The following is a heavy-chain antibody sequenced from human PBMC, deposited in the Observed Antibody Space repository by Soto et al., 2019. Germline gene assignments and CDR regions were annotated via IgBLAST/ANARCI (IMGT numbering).Heavy chain of an antibody. V-gene: IGHV1-69*06. CDR1: GCTFSSYA. CDR2: IIPIFGTA. J-gene: IGHJ6*02. D-gene: IGHD2-15*01. CDR3: ARWVGRYCSGGSCYYYYGMDV. Sequence: AVKVSCKASGCTFSSYAISWVRQAPGQGVEWMGGIIPIFGTANYAQKFQGRVTITADKSTSTAYMELSSLRSEDTAVYYCARWVGRYCSGGSCYYYYGMDVWGQGTTVTV.